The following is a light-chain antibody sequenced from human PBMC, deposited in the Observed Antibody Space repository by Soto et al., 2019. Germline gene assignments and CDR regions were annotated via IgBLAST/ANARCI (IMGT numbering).Light chain of an antibody. CDR1: QSINTW. CDR2: DAS. J-gene: IGKJ5*01. V-gene: IGKV1-5*01. CDR3: QQYNSYSPIT. Sequence: DIQMTPSPSSVSASVGDRVTITCRASQSINTWLAWYQQRPGKAPKLLIYDASSLQSGVPSRFSGSGSGTEFTLAISSLQPDDFATYYCQQYNSYSPITFGQGTRLEIK.